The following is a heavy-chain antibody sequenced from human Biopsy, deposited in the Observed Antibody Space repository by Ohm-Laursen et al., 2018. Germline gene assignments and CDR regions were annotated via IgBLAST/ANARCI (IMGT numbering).Heavy chain of an antibody. V-gene: IGHV3-7*04. CDR3: ARGPSGTAAGRFAS. J-gene: IGHJ4*02. Sequence: SLRLSCAASGFIFSTYTMNWVRQAPGEGLEWVANMNQDGSEEHYVDSVKGRFTISRDNSKSSLHLQMNSLRDEDTAVYYCARGPSGTAAGRFASWGQGTLVTVSS. CDR1: GFIFSTYT. D-gene: IGHD6-13*01. CDR2: MNQDGSEE.